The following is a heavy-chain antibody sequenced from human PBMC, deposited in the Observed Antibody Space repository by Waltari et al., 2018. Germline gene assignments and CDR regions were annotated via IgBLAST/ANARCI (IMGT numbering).Heavy chain of an antibody. Sequence: EVQLVESGGGWVQHGRSLRLSCPAPGSNFNDYAMHWVRQAPGKGLEWVSGISWNSGVIAYADSVKGRFTISRDNAKNSLYLQMNSLRAEDTALYYCAKDKEGWSSFDYWGQGALVTVSS. CDR3: AKDKEGWSSFDY. D-gene: IGHD6-19*01. CDR2: ISWNSGVI. CDR1: GSNFNDYA. V-gene: IGHV3-9*01. J-gene: IGHJ4*02.